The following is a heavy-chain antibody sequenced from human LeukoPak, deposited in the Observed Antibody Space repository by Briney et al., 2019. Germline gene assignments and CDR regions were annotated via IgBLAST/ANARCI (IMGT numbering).Heavy chain of an antibody. D-gene: IGHD2-15*01. V-gene: IGHV4-34*01. J-gene: IGHJ4*02. CDR3: ARAYCSGGSCYSRRAFDY. CDR2: INHSGST. CDR1: GGSFSGYY. Sequence: SETLSLTCAVYGGSFSGYYWSWIRQPPGKGLEWIGEINHSGSTNYNPSLKSRVTISVDTSKNQFSLKLSSVTAADTAVYYCARAYCSGGSCYSRRAFDYWGQGTLVTVSS.